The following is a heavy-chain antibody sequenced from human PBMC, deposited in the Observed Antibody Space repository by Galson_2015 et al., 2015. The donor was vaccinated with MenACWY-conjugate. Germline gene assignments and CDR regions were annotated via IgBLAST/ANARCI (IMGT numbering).Heavy chain of an antibody. CDR2: IRDRGHSHTT. CDR3: TRRMLGSTDGYDI. J-gene: IGHJ3*02. V-gene: IGHV3-72*01. Sequence: RIRDRGHSHTTEYAASVKGRFTISRDESESSVYLQMNSLQSEDTAVYYCTRRMLGSTDGYDIWGQGTMVAV. D-gene: IGHD1-26*01.